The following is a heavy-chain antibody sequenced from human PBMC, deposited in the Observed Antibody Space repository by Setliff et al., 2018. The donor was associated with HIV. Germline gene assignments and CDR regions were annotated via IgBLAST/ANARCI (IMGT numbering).Heavy chain of an antibody. CDR1: GYSFGDYW. V-gene: IGHV5-51*01. D-gene: IGHD3-22*01. CDR3: ARHRVDTSMLVVKSPGAFDL. CDR2: IFPADSDT. Sequence: GESLKISCRGFGYSFGDYWIGWVRQKAGQGLEWMGIIFPADSDTRVSPSFQGQVTISADRSTYAAFLQWTSLKASDTGMYFCARHRVDTSMLVVKSPGAFDLWGQGTLVTGSS. J-gene: IGHJ3*01.